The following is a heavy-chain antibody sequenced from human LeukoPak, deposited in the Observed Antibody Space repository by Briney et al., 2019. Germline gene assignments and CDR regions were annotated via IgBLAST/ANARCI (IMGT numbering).Heavy chain of an antibody. CDR2: ISAYNGNT. Sequence: ASVKVSCKASGYTFTSYGISWVRQAPGQGLEWMGWISAYNGNTNYAQKLQGRVTMTTDTSTSTAYMELRSLRSGDTAVYYCARSGRYSGSYSLDYWGQGTLVTVSS. V-gene: IGHV1-18*01. CDR1: GYTFTSYG. CDR3: ARSGRYSGSYSLDY. D-gene: IGHD1-26*01. J-gene: IGHJ4*02.